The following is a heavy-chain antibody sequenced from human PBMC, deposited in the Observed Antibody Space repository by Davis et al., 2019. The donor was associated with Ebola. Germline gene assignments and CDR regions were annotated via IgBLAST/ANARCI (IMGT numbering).Heavy chain of an antibody. Sequence: SVKVSCKASGGTFSSYAISWVRQAPGQGLEWMGGIIPIFGTANYAQKFQGRVTITADESTSTAYMELSSLRSEDTAVYYCAIDPYGGDAFDIWGQGTMVTVSS. CDR3: AIDPYGGDAFDI. CDR1: GGTFSSYA. D-gene: IGHD3-10*01. CDR2: IIPIFGTA. J-gene: IGHJ3*02. V-gene: IGHV1-69*13.